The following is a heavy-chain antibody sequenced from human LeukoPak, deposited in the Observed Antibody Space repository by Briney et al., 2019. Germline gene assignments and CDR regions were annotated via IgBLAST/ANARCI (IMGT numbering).Heavy chain of an antibody. D-gene: IGHD3-22*01. CDR1: GFTFSSYS. Sequence: GGSLRLSCAASGFTFSSYSMNWVRQAPGQGLEWVSSISSSSYIYYADSVKGRFTISRDNAKNSLYLQMNSLRAEDTAVYYCARVELEYYYDSSGHFDYWGQGTLVTVSS. V-gene: IGHV3-21*01. J-gene: IGHJ4*02. CDR2: ISSSSYI. CDR3: ARVELEYYYDSSGHFDY.